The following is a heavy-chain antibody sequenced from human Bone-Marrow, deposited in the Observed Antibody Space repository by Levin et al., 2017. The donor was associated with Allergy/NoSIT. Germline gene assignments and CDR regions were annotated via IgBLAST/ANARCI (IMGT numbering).Heavy chain of an antibody. CDR3: ARGRGMTYYDSSGCYLRAYYYYYGMDV. CDR2: IYHSGST. J-gene: IGHJ6*02. CDR1: GYSISSGYY. Sequence: SETLSLTCAVSGYSISSGYYWGWIRQPPGKGLEWIGSIYHSGSTYYNPSLKSRVTISVDTSKNQFSLKLSSVTAADTAVYYCARGRGMTYYDSSGCYLRAYYYYYGMDVWGQGTTVTVSS. D-gene: IGHD3-22*01. V-gene: IGHV4-38-2*01.